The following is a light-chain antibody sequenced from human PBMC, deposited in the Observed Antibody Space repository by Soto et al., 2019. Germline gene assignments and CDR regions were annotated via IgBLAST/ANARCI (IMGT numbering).Light chain of an antibody. V-gene: IGLV2-14*01. J-gene: IGLJ3*02. CDR1: SSDIGGYNY. CDR2: EVN. CDR3: SSYTNSHTLWV. Sequence: QSALTQPASVSGSPGQSITISCTGTSSDIGGYNYVSWYQQHPGKAPKLMIDEVNNRPLGVSNRFSGSKSGNTASLTISGLQAADEADYYCSSYTNSHTLWVFGGGTKLTVL.